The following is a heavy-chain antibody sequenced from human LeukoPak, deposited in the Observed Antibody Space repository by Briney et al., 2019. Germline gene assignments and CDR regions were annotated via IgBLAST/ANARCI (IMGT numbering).Heavy chain of an antibody. CDR2: ISSSSSTI. CDR3: ASIGYYYDSSGYPNVYYGMDV. CDR1: GFTFGSYS. V-gene: IGHV3-48*02. J-gene: IGHJ6*02. D-gene: IGHD3-22*01. Sequence: GGSLRLSCAASGFTFGSYSMNWVRQAPGKGLEWVSYISSSSSTIYYADSVKGRFTISRDNAKNSLYLQMNSLRDEDTAVYYCASIGYYYDSSGYPNVYYGMDVWGQGTTVTVSS.